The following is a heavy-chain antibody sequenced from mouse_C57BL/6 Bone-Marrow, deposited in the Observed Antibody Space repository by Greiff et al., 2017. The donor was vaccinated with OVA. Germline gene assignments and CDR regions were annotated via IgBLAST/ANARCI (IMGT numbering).Heavy chain of an antibody. CDR3: TRDAPTYYSNYDWYFDV. CDR2: ISSGGDYI. J-gene: IGHJ1*03. V-gene: IGHV5-9-1*02. CDR1: GFTFSSYA. D-gene: IGHD2-5*01. Sequence: EVKLVESGEGLVKPGGSLKLSCAASGFTFSSYAMSWVRQTPEKRLEWVAYISSGGDYIYYADTVKGRFTISRDNARNTLYLQMSSLKSEDTAMYYCTRDAPTYYSNYDWYFDVWGTGTTVTVSS.